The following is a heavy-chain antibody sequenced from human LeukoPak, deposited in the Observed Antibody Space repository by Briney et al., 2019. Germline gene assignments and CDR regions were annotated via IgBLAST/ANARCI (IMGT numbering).Heavy chain of an antibody. CDR3: ARHSVAYYYDFDY. CDR2: IYYSGST. V-gene: IGHV4-59*05. CDR1: GGSISSYY. D-gene: IGHD3-22*01. J-gene: IGHJ4*02. Sequence: SETLSLTCSVSGGSISSYYWSWIRQPPGKGLEWIGSIYYSGSTYYNPSLKSRVTISVDTSKNQFSLKLSSVTAADTAVYYCARHSVAYYYDFDYWGQGTLVTVSS.